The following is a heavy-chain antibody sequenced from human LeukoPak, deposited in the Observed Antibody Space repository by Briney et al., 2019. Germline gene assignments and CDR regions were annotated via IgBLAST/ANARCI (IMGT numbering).Heavy chain of an antibody. CDR3: LGHSRSWSLGF. J-gene: IGHJ6*01. V-gene: IGHV3-15*01. CDR1: GFSFNDAW. Sequence: PGGSLRLSCVASGFSFNDAWMTWVRQAPGKGLEWIGRIKTQGEGGTTDYAAPVKCRFTISRDDSKSTLYLHMHSLKLEDTALYFFLGHSRSWSLGFWGPGNPVTAS. CDR2: IKTQGEGGTT. D-gene: IGHD6-13*01.